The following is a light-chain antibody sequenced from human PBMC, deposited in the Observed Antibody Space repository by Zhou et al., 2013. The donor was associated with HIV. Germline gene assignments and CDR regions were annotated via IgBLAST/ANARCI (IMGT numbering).Light chain of an antibody. CDR2: GAI. CDR3: QQYHARPPALT. Sequence: EIVLTQSPATLSLSPGERATVSCRASQSVSRYLAWYQQKVGQAPRLLIYGAITRATGIPARFSGSRSGTEFTLTISSMQSEDSAVYYCQQYHARPPALTFGGGARWRSN. CDR1: QSVSRY. V-gene: IGKV3-15*01. J-gene: IGKJ4*01.